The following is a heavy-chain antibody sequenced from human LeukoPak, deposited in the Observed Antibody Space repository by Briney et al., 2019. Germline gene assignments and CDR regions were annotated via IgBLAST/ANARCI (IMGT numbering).Heavy chain of an antibody. J-gene: IGHJ3*02. CDR3: ARDRADAFDI. D-gene: IGHD3-10*01. CDR2: ISGRGGST. CDR1: GFTLSSYA. V-gene: IGHV3-23*01. Sequence: PGGSLRLSCAASGFTLSSYAMSWVRQEPRRGLEWVAGISGRGGSTYYADSVKGRFTISRDNATNYLYLKMNSLRAADTALYYCARDRADAFDIWGQGTMVTVSS.